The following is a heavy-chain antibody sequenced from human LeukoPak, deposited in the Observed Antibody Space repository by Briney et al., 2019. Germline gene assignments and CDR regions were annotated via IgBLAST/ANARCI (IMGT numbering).Heavy chain of an antibody. CDR2: ISGRDAGT. CDR1: GFTFSSYA. Sequence: GGSLRLSCAASGFTFSSYAMSWVRQAPGKGLEWVSAISGRDAGTYYADSVKGRFTIPRDNSKNTLSLQMSGLRAEDTAVYYCAKGSEGSCNGARCYSLDYWGQGTLVTVSS. D-gene: IGHD2-2*02. CDR3: AKGSEGSCNGARCYSLDY. J-gene: IGHJ4*02. V-gene: IGHV3-23*01.